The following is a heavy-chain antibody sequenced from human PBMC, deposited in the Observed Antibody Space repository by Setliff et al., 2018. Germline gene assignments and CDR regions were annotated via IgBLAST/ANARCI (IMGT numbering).Heavy chain of an antibody. J-gene: IGHJ2*01. Sequence: GGSLRLSCAASGFTFNSYSINWVRQAPGKGLEWVSYINSGGSKVYYADSVKGRFTISRDNAKSTVYLQMNSLRAEDTAVYYCARGGVFGSSYFDLWGRGTLVTVSS. V-gene: IGHV3-21*04. CDR3: ARGGVFGSSYFDL. CDR2: INSGGSKV. CDR1: GFTFNSYS. D-gene: IGHD3-10*01.